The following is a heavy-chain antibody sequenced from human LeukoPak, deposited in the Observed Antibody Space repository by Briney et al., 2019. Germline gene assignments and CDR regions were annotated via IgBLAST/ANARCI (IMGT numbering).Heavy chain of an antibody. Sequence: GGSLRLSCAASGFTFSSYDMHWVRQATGKGLEWVSAIGTAGDTYYPGSVKGRFTISTENAKNSLYLQMNSLRAGDTAVYYCARASGYSSGWYWFDPWGQGTLVTVSS. V-gene: IGHV3-13*01. J-gene: IGHJ5*02. CDR2: IGTAGDT. CDR1: GFTFSSYD. D-gene: IGHD6-19*01. CDR3: ARASGYSSGWYWFDP.